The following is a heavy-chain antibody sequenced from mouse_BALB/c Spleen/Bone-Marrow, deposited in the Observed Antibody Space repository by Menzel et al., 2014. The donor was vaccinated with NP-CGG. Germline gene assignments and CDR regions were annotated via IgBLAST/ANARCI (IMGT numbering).Heavy chain of an antibody. J-gene: IGHJ4*01. CDR2: INSNGGST. Sequence: EVKLMESGGGLVKLGGSLKLSCAASGFTFSSYYMSLVRQTPEKRLELVAAINSNGGSTYYPDTVKGRFTISRDNAKNTLYLQMSSLKSEDTALYYCARHGSSYAMDYWGQGTSVTVSS. D-gene: IGHD1-1*01. CDR3: ARHGSSYAMDY. V-gene: IGHV5-6-2*01. CDR1: GFTFSSYY.